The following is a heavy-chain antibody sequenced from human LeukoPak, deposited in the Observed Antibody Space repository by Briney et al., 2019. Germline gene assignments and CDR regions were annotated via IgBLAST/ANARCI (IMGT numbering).Heavy chain of an antibody. CDR1: GFTFRSYA. Sequence: GGSLRLSCAASGFTFRSYAMHWVRQAPGKGLEWVAVRSNKYYVDSVKGRFTISRDNSKNTLYLQMNSLRAEDTAVYYCAREKEGYCSRTSCYLDYYYYYMDVWGKGTTVTISS. V-gene: IGHV3-30*04. CDR3: AREKEGYCSRTSCYLDYYYYYMDV. J-gene: IGHJ6*03. CDR2: RSNK. D-gene: IGHD2-2*01.